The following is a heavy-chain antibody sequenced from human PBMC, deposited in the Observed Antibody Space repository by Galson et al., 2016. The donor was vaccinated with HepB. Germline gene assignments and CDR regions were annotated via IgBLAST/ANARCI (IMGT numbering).Heavy chain of an antibody. CDR2: ISWNGGSI. CDR1: GFTFDDYA. V-gene: IGHV3-9*01. CDR3: AKDIWRFGGPRGMDV. D-gene: IGHD3-3*01. Sequence: SLRLSCAASGFTFDDYAMLWVRQAPGKGLEWVSGISWNGGSIGYADSVKGRFTISRDNAKNSLYLQMNSLRVEDTALYYCAKDIWRFGGPRGMDVWGQGTTVTVSS. J-gene: IGHJ6*02.